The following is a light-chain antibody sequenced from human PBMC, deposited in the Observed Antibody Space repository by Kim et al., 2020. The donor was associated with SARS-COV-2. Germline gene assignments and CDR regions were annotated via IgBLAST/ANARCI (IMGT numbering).Light chain of an antibody. Sequence: LSPGNTVTLSGRASQSLDSRHIAWYQQKPGQAPRLLIYGASSRATGIPDRFSGSGSGTDFALTINRVEPEDFAVYYCQQYGSSPYTFGLGTKLEI. V-gene: IGKV3-20*01. CDR3: QQYGSSPYT. CDR2: GAS. CDR1: QSLDSRH. J-gene: IGKJ2*01.